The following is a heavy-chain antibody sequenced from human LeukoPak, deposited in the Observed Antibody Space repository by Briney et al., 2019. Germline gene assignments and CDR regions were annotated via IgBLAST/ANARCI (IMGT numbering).Heavy chain of an antibody. V-gene: IGHV3-48*01. D-gene: IGHD6-19*01. CDR1: GFTFSTFA. CDR3: ASLAVAGTPDY. CDR2: ITGSSSTK. Sequence: GGSLRLSCAASGFTFSTFAMNWVRQAPGKGLEWVSYITGSSSTKDYADSVKGRFTVSRDNGRNSLYLQMNSLRAEDAGVYYCASLAVAGTPDYWGEGTLGIVSS. J-gene: IGHJ4*02.